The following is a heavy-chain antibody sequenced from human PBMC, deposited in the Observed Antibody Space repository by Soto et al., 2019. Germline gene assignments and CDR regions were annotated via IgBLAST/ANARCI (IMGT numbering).Heavy chain of an antibody. CDR3: ARRWNGMDV. J-gene: IGHJ6*02. Sequence: QLQLQESGPGLVKPSETLSLTCTVSGGSISSSSYYWGWIRQPPGKGLEWIGSIYYSGSTYYNPSLKSRVTLSLDPSKNQFSLTLSSVTAADTAVYYCARRWNGMDVWGQGTTVTVSS. D-gene: IGHD2-15*01. V-gene: IGHV4-39*01. CDR2: IYYSGST. CDR1: GGSISSSSYY.